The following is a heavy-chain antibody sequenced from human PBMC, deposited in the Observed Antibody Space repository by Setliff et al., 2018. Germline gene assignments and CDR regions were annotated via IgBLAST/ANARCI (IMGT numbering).Heavy chain of an antibody. CDR3: ARADHLVTTTFDY. J-gene: IGHJ4*01. V-gene: IGHV7-4-1*02. CDR1: GYTFTSYV. CDR2: INTKTGDP. Sequence: ASVKVSCKASGYTFTSYVMNWVRQAPGQGLEWMGWINTKTGDPTYAQGYTGRFAFSLDTSDSATYLDISNLKAEDTATYYCARADHLVTTTFDYWGQGTLVTVSS. D-gene: IGHD4-17*01.